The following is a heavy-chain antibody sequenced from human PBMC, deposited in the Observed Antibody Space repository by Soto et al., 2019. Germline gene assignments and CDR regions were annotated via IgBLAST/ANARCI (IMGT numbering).Heavy chain of an antibody. CDR3: VREGGSLAFDS. CDR2: ISYTSTTI. D-gene: IGHD1-1*01. CDR1: GLTFSTDE. J-gene: IGHJ4*02. V-gene: IGHV3-48*03. Sequence: EVQLVASGGDLVPPGGSLRLSCAVSGLTFSTDEMNWVRQAPGKGLEWLAYISYTSTTIKYADSVKGRFAVSRDNAKKSLYLQMNNLRVEDTAIYDCVREGGSLAFDSWGQGTLVTVSS.